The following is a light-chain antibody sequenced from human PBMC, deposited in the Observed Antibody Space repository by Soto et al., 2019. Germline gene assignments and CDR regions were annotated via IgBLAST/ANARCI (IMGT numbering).Light chain of an antibody. CDR1: HGLVYSNGNTF. CDR2: KVS. CDR3: MQYTHWPYT. J-gene: IGKJ2*01. Sequence: DVVLTQSPVSLPVTLGQPASITCRSSHGLVYSNGNTFLSWFFQRPGQSPRRLIYKVSNRDAGVPDRFRGSGSDPDFKLKITRVVAEDVGVYYCMQYTHWPYTFGQGTKLEMK. V-gene: IGKV2-30*01.